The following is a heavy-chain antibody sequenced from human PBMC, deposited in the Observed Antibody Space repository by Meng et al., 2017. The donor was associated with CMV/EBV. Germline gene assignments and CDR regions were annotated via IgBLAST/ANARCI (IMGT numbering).Heavy chain of an antibody. V-gene: IGHV3-15*01. J-gene: IGHJ4*02. CDR2: IKSKTDGGTS. CDR3: TTEGVRDCGGDCWAGTSY. CDR1: GFTFSNAW. Sequence: GSSLKISCAASGFTFSNAWMSWVRQAPGKRLEWVGRIKSKTDGGTSDYDAPVKGRSTISREDSKNTRYLQMNSLKTEDTAVYYCTTEGVRDCGGDCWAGTSYWGQGTLVTVSS. D-gene: IGHD2-21*01.